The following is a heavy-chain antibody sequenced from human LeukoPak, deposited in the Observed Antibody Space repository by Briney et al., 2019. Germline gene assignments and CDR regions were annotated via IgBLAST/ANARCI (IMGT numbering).Heavy chain of an antibody. CDR1: GGSFSSYA. CDR2: IIPIFGTA. J-gene: IGHJ6*03. V-gene: IGHV1-69*05. CDR3: AREDSSGWSADYMDV. D-gene: IGHD6-19*01. Sequence: SVKVSCKASGGSFSSYAISWVRQAPGQGLEWMGRIIPIFGTAHYAQKFQGRVTITTDESTSTAHMELCSLRSEDTAMYYCAREDSSGWSADYMDVWGKGTAVTVSS.